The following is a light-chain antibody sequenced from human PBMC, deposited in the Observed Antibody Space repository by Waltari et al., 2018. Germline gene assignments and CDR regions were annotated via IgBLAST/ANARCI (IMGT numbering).Light chain of an antibody. V-gene: IGKV4-1*01. CDR1: QTFLYSAINKTY. CDR2: LGI. CDR3: LQYYTSPLT. J-gene: IGKJ5*01. Sequence: DIVMTQSPNSLALSLGERATMNCKSSQTFLYSAINKTYLAWFQQKPGQSPRLLIYLGINRQSGVPERFSGAGSATDFTLTISDLQAEDVAVYYCLQYYTSPLTFGQGTRVEIK.